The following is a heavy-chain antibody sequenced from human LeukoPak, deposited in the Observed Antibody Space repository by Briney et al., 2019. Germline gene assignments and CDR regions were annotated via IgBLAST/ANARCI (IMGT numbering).Heavy chain of an antibody. J-gene: IGHJ5*02. CDR3: ARGRSIAVAGNWFDP. CDR2: INPNSGGT. V-gene: IGHV1-2*02. CDR1: GYTFTGYY. D-gene: IGHD6-19*01. Sequence: ASVKVSCKASGYTFTGYYMHWVRLAPGQGLEWMGWINPNSGGTNYAQKFQGRVTMTRDTSISTAYMELSRLRSDDTAVYYCARGRSIAVAGNWFDPWGQGTLVTVSS.